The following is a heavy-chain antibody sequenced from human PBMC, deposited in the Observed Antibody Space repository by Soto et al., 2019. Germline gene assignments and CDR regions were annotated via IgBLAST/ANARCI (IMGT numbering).Heavy chain of an antibody. V-gene: IGHV3-15*07. CDR1: DFSSSNAW. J-gene: IGHJ4*02. Sequence: EVQLVESGGGLVKPGGSLRLSCAASDFSSSNAWMTWVRQAPGKGLEWVGRIKSKSDGGTTDYPAPVKGRFTISRDDSRTTVYLQMNGMKSEDTAVYYCTTRSHLDFCYWGQGTLVTVSS. CDR2: IKSKSDGGTT. CDR3: TTRSHLDFCY. D-gene: IGHD3-3*01.